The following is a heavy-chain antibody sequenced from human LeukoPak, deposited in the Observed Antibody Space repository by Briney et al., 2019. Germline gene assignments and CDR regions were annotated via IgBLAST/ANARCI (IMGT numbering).Heavy chain of an antibody. Sequence: SETLSLTCTVSGGSISSGGYYWSWIRQHPGKGLEWIGYIYYSGSTYYNPSLKSRVTISVDTSKNQFSLKLSSVTAADTAVYYCARVDLFVIGWFDPWGQGTLVTVSS. CDR1: GGSISSGGYY. D-gene: IGHD3-10*01. J-gene: IGHJ5*02. V-gene: IGHV4-31*02. CDR3: ARVDLFVIGWFDP. CDR2: IYYSGST.